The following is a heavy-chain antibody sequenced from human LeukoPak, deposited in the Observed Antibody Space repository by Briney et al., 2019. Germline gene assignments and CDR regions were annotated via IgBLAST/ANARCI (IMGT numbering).Heavy chain of an antibody. D-gene: IGHD3-16*01. CDR2: ISGGSSYK. J-gene: IGHJ3*02. CDR1: GFTFISHS. V-gene: IGHV3-21*01. Sequence: GRSLRLSCAASGFTFISHSMNWVRQAPGKGLEWVSSISGGSSYKYHADSVKGRFTISRDNAKNSLYLQMSSLRAEDTAVYYCARDNAYYDYVWGSYYDAFDIWGQGTMVTVSS. CDR3: ARDNAYYDYVWGSYYDAFDI.